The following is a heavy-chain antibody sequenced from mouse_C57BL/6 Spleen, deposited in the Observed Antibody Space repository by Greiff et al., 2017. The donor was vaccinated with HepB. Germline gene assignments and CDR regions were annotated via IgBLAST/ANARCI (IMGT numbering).Heavy chain of an antibody. Sequence: VKLQQSGAELVKPGASVKLSCKASGYTFTEYTIHWVKQRSGQGLEWIGWFYPGSGSIKYNEKFKDKATLTADKSSSTVYMELSRVTSEDSAVYFCARHEVGYSNYVRYAMDYWGQGTSVTVSS. CDR3: ARHEVGYSNYVRYAMDY. V-gene: IGHV1-62-2*01. CDR1: GYTFTEYT. J-gene: IGHJ4*01. D-gene: IGHD2-5*01. CDR2: FYPGSGSI.